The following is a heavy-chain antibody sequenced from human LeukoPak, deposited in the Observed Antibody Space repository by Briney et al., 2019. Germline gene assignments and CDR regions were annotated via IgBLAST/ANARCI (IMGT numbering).Heavy chain of an antibody. J-gene: IGHJ4*02. CDR3: ARDRYNWNDGRRSVFDY. D-gene: IGHD1-1*01. CDR1: GFTFSSYA. Sequence: SGGSLRLSCAACGFTFSSYAMHWVRQAPGKGLEWVAVISYDGGNRYYADSVKGRFTISRDNSKNTLYLQMNSLRGEDTAVYYCARDRYNWNDGRRSVFDYWGQGTLVTVSS. V-gene: IGHV3-30-3*01. CDR2: ISYDGGNR.